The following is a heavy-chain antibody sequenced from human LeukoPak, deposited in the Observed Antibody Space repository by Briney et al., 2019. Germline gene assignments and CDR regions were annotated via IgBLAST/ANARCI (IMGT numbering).Heavy chain of an antibody. CDR1: GFTFSSYG. Sequence: GGSLRLSCAASGFTFSSYGMHWVRQAPGKGLEWVAVISYDGSNKYYADSVKGRFTISRDNSKNTLYLQMNSLRAEDTAVYYCAKDESNLENYYGSGSYYLSPLHIWGQGTMVTVSS. V-gene: IGHV3-30*18. CDR3: AKDESNLENYYGSGSYYLSPLHI. CDR2: ISYDGSNK. D-gene: IGHD3-10*01. J-gene: IGHJ3*02.